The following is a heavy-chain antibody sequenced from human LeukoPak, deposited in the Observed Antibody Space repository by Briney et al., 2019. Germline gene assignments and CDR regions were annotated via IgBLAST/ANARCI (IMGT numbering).Heavy chain of an antibody. D-gene: IGHD1-26*01. J-gene: IGHJ4*02. CDR3: ARDQSSPSLIGGTDY. CDR1: GFTFSSYG. CDR2: IWYDGSNK. Sequence: GGSLRLSCAASGFTFSSYGMHWVRQAPGKGLEWVAVIWYDGSNKYYADSVKGRFTISRDNSKNTLYLQMNSLRAEDTAVYYCARDQSSPSLIGGTDYWGQGTLVTVSS. V-gene: IGHV3-33*01.